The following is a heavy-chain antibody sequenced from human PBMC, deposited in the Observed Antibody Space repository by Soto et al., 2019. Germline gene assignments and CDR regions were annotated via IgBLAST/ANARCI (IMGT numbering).Heavy chain of an antibody. CDR1: GFSLSTSGVG. Sequence: QITLKESGPTLVKPTQTLTLTCTFSGFSLSTSGVGVGWIRQPPGKALEWLALIYWDDDKRYSPSLKSRLTITKDTSKHQVVLTKTNMDPVDTATYYCAHSLIGYYYDSSGSNWFDPWGQGTLVTVSS. CDR2: IYWDDDK. CDR3: AHSLIGYYYDSSGSNWFDP. J-gene: IGHJ5*02. V-gene: IGHV2-5*02. D-gene: IGHD3-22*01.